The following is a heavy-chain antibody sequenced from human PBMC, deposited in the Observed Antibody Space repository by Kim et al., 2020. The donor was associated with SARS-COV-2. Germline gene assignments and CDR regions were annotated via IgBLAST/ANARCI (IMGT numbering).Heavy chain of an antibody. D-gene: IGHD3-3*01. CDR3: ANAPYDFWSGYYHDTLHYYYMDV. CDR2: ISYDGSNK. Sequence: GGSLRLSCAASGFTFSSYGMHWVRQAPGKGLEWVAVISYDGSNKYYADSVKGRFTISRDNSKNTLYLQMNSLRAEDTAVYYCANAPYDFWSGYYHDTLHYYYMDVWGKGTTVTVSS. V-gene: IGHV3-30*18. CDR1: GFTFSSYG. J-gene: IGHJ6*03.